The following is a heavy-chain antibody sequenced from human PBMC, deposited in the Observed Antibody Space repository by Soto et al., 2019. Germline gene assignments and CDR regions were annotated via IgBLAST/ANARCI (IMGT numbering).Heavy chain of an antibody. CDR3: AKDPNGDYVGGFEF. CDR2: ISYDGSNK. D-gene: IGHD4-17*01. CDR1: GFTFSSYA. J-gene: IGHJ3*01. V-gene: IGHV3-30-3*01. Sequence: GGSLRLSCAASGFTFSSYAMHWVRQAPGKGLEWVAVISYDGSNKYYADSVKGRFTISRDNSKNTLYLQMNSLRAEDTAVYFCAKDPNGDYVGGFEFGGQGTMVTVSS.